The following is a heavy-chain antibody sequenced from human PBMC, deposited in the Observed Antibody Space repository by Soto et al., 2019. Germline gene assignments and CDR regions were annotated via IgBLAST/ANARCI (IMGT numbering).Heavy chain of an antibody. CDR3: ARDPAVPGAMDV. CDR1: GGTFSSYT. V-gene: IGHV1-69*08. CDR2: IIPILGIA. D-gene: IGHD2-2*01. Sequence: QVQLVQSGAEVKKPGSSVKVSCKASGGTFSSYTISWVRQATGQGLESMGRIIPILGIANYAQKFQGLVTITADKSTSTAYMELSSLRSEDKAVYYCARDPAVPGAMDVWGQGTTVTVSS. J-gene: IGHJ6*02.